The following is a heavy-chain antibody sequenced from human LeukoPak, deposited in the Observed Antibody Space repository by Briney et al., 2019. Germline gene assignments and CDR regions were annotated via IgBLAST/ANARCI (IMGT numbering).Heavy chain of an antibody. CDR1: GFTYCRYD. J-gene: IGHJ4*02. CDR3: AKDLPSNDYSDYGIY. D-gene: IGHD4/OR15-4a*01. V-gene: IGHV3-23*01. Sequence: GGSLRLSCTVSGFTYCRYDMRWVRQAPGKGLEWVSAISGSGGSTYYADSVKGRFTISRDNSKNTLYLQMNSLRAEDTAVYYCAKDLPSNDYSDYGIYGGQGTLVTVSS. CDR2: ISGSGGST.